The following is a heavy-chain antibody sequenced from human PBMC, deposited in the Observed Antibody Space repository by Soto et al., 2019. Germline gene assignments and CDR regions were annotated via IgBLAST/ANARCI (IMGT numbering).Heavy chain of an antibody. CDR3: ARSGGYDYIWGSYRTPFGY. V-gene: IGHV4-34*01. CDR1: GGSFSGYY. CDR2: INHSGST. D-gene: IGHD3-16*02. Sequence: QVQLQQWGAGLLKPSETLSLTCAVYGGSFSGYYWSLIRQPPGKGLEWIGEINHSGSTNYNPSLKMRVTISVDTSKNQFSLKRSSVTAADTAVYYCARSGGYDYIWGSYRTPFGYWGQGTLVTVSS. J-gene: IGHJ4*02.